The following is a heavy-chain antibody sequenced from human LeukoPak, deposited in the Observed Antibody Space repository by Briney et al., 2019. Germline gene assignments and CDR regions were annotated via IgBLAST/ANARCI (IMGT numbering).Heavy chain of an antibody. CDR2: ISYDGSNK. D-gene: IGHD2-2*01. J-gene: IGHJ4*02. CDR3: AKVPGGYCSSTSCYFDY. Sequence: GGSLRLSCAASGFTFSSYGVHWVRQAPGKGLEWVAVISYDGSNKYYADSVKGRFTISRDNSKNTLYLQMNSLRAEDTAVYYCAKVPGGYCSSTSCYFDYWGQGTLVTVSS. CDR1: GFTFSSYG. V-gene: IGHV3-30*18.